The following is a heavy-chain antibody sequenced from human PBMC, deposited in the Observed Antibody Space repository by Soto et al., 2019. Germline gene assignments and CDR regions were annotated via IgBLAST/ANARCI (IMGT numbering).Heavy chain of an antibody. V-gene: IGHV1-2*04. CDR2: INPNSGGT. D-gene: IGHD2-15*01. Sequence: GASVKVSCKASGYTFTGYYMHWVRQAPGQGLEWMGWINPNSGGTNYAQKFQGWVTMTRDTSISTAYIELSRLRSDETAVYYCARATLGYCSGGSCPTPQYYYGMKVWGQGATVRVS. CDR1: GYTFTGYY. J-gene: IGHJ6*02. CDR3: ARATLGYCSGGSCPTPQYYYGMKV.